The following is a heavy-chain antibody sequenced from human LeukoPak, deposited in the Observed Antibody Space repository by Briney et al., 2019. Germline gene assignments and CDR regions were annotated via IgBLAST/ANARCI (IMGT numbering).Heavy chain of an antibody. CDR2: ISAYNGNT. V-gene: IGHV1-18*01. CDR1: GYTFTSYG. J-gene: IGHJ3*02. Sequence: ASVKVSCKASGYTFTSYGISWVRQAPGQGREWMGWISAYNGNTNYAQKLQGRVTMTTDTSTSTAYMELRSLRSDDTAVYYCARVWIVDSSGCDAFDIWGQGTMVTVSS. CDR3: ARVWIVDSSGCDAFDI. D-gene: IGHD3-22*01.